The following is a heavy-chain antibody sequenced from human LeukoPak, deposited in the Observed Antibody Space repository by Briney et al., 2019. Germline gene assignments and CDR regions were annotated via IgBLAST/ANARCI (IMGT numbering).Heavy chain of an antibody. CDR3: VREMDDSNSFDS. D-gene: IGHD4-11*01. CDR1: GYSFTSHW. Sequence: GESLKISCKGSGYSFTSHWIGWVRQLPGKGLEYMGIINPGDSDTRYSPSFQGQVTISAARSISTAYLQWSSLKASDTAMYYCVREMDDSNSFDSWGQGTLVTVSS. CDR2: INPGDSDT. V-gene: IGHV5-51*01. J-gene: IGHJ4*02.